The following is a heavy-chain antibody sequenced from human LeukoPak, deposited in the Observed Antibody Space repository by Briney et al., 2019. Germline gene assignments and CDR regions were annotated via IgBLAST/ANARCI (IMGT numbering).Heavy chain of an antibody. CDR2: IWYDGSNK. CDR1: GFTFSSYG. J-gene: IGHJ4*02. V-gene: IGHV3-33*01. D-gene: IGHD3-22*01. CDR3: ARDRGSDSSGSTFDY. Sequence: GGSLRLSCAASGFTFSSYGMHWVRQAPGKGLEWVAVIWYDGSNKYYADSVKGRFTISRDNSKNTLYLQMNSLRAEDTAVYYCARDRGSDSSGSTFDYWGQGTLVTVSS.